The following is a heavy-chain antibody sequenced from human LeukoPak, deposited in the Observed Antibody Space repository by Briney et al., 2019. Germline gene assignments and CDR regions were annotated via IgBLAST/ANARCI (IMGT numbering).Heavy chain of an antibody. Sequence: GGSLRLSCAASGFTFSNYGMSWFRQAPGKGLEWVSTININADERHYADSVRGRFTISRDNSRSTLTLHMSNLRVGDTAVYYCAKWRRSSPIGGMDVWGQGTTVTVSS. V-gene: IGHV3-23*01. CDR3: AKWRRSSPIGGMDV. J-gene: IGHJ6*02. CDR1: GFTFSNYG. CDR2: ININADER. D-gene: IGHD5-24*01.